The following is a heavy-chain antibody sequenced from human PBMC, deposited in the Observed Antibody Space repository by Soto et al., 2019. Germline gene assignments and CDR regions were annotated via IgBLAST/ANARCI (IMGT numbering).Heavy chain of an antibody. CDR1: WFAVSNNY. Sequence: GWSLRLSCVASWFAVSNNYMNWVRQAPGKGLEWVSVVYSGGTTYYADSVRGRFTVSRDDSKNTLFLQMSSLRAEDTAVYYCARAGSPFDSDSSGYWGFDHWGQGTLVTVSS. J-gene: IGHJ4*02. CDR3: ARAGSPFDSDSSGYWGFDH. V-gene: IGHV3-53*01. CDR2: VYSGGTT. D-gene: IGHD3-22*01.